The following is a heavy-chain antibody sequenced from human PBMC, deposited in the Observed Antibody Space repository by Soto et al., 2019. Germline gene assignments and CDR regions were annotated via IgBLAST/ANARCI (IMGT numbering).Heavy chain of an antibody. Sequence: QVQLVQSGAEVKKPGASVKVSCKASGYTFTSYGISWVRQAPGQGLEWMGWISAYNGNTNYAQKLQGRVTMTTDTSTRTAYMELRSLRSDDTAVYYCARSVYDFWSGYLFDYWGQGTLVTVSS. J-gene: IGHJ4*02. CDR1: GYTFTSYG. CDR3: ARSVYDFWSGYLFDY. D-gene: IGHD3-3*01. CDR2: ISAYNGNT. V-gene: IGHV1-18*01.